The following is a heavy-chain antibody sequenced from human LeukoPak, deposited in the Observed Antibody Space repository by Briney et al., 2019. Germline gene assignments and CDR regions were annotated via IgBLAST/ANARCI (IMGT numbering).Heavy chain of an antibody. Sequence: PSETLSLTCTVSGGSISSSSYYWGWIRQPPGKGLEWIGSIYYSGSTYYNPSLKSRVTISVDTSKNQFSLKLSSVTAADTAVYYCAREGGVRAGRTRWFDPWGQGTLVTVSS. CDR2: IYYSGST. J-gene: IGHJ5*02. D-gene: IGHD1/OR15-1a*01. CDR3: AREGGVRAGRTRWFDP. V-gene: IGHV4-39*07. CDR1: GGSISSSSYY.